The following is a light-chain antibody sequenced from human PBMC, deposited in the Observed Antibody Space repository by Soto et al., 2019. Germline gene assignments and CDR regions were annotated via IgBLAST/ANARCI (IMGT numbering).Light chain of an antibody. CDR2: GAS. V-gene: IGKV3-15*01. J-gene: IGKJ1*01. Sequence: EIVMTQSPATLSVSPGGRATLSCRASQSISDTLAWCQQKPGQAPRLLIHGASTRAPGFPARFSGSGSGTDFTLTISSLEPEDFAVYYCQQRSNWPPTVGQGTK. CDR3: QQRSNWPPT. CDR1: QSISDT.